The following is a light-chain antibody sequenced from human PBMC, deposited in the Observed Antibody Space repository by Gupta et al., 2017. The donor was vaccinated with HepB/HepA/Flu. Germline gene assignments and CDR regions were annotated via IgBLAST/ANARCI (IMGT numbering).Light chain of an antibody. CDR1: QDISSW. V-gene: IGKV1-12*01. CDR3: QDCNSFNT. CDR2: AAS. Sequence: DIQMTQSPSSVSASVGDTFTITCRASQDISSWLAWYQQKAAKTPKLLIYAASRVQRGVTSRFSGSGDEKDFTLTSSLRQNEGCENHYVQDCNSFNTFGQGTXMDIE. J-gene: IGKJ5*01.